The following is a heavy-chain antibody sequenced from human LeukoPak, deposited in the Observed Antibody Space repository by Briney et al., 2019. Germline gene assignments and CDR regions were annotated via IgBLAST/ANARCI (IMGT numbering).Heavy chain of an antibody. J-gene: IGHJ4*02. V-gene: IGHV1-2*02. CDR1: GYTFTVYY. CDR3: ARVSYTGTYTYDY. D-gene: IGHD1-26*01. CDR2: INPNSGGT. Sequence: ASVSVSYEPSGYTFTVYYIHWVRQAPGLGLEWMGWINPNSGGTNYAQKFQGRVTMTRDTSISAAYMELSRLTFDDTAMYYCARVSYTGTYTYDYWGQGTLVTVSS.